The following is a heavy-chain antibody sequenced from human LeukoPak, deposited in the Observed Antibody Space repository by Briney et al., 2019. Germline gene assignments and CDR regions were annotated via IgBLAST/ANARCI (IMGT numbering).Heavy chain of an antibody. CDR1: GFTFSSYA. J-gene: IGHJ6*03. CDR3: ARALYYYYYIDV. Sequence: PGGSLRHSCAASGFTFSSYAMHWVRQAPGKGLEYVSAISSNGGSTYYANSVKGRFTISRDNSKNTLYLQMGSLRAEDMAVYYCARALYYYYYIDVWGKGTTVTVSS. V-gene: IGHV3-64*01. CDR2: ISSNGGST.